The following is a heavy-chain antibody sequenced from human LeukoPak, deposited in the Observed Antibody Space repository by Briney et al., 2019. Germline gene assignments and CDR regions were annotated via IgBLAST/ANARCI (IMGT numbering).Heavy chain of an antibody. Sequence: GGSLRLSCAASGFTFSSYAMHWVRQAPGKGREGGAVISYDGRNKEYADYVKGRFTIYRDNSKNTLYLQMTSLRAEDTAVYYCAREGGGDSGSFDDAFDIWGQGTMVTVSS. CDR1: GFTFSSYA. D-gene: IGHD1-26*01. CDR2: ISYDGRNK. CDR3: AREGGGDSGSFDDAFDI. V-gene: IGHV3-30*04. J-gene: IGHJ3*02.